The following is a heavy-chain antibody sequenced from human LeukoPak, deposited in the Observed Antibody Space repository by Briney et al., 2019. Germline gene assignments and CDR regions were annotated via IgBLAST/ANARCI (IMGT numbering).Heavy chain of an antibody. CDR3: ANGVYYYDSSGYYYTYYFDC. D-gene: IGHD3-22*01. J-gene: IGHJ4*02. CDR2: ISGGGGST. V-gene: IGHV3-23*01. Sequence: PGGSLRLSCAASGFTFSNYAMSWVRQAPGKGLEWVSAISGGGGSTYYAGSVQGRFTISRDNSKNTLNLQINSLRAEDTAVYYCANGVYYYDSSGYYYTYYFDCWGQGILVTVSS. CDR1: GFTFSNYA.